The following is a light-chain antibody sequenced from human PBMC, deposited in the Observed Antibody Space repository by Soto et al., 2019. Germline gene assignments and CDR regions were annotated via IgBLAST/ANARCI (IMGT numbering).Light chain of an antibody. CDR3: QSYDSSLSGLYV. CDR1: SSNIGAGYD. Sequence: SVLTQPPSVSGAPGQRITISRTGSSSNIGAGYDVHWYRQLPGTAPKLLIFADTKRPSGVPDRFSGSKSGTSASLAITGLQAEDEADYYCQSYDSSLSGLYVFGTGTKVAVL. J-gene: IGLJ1*01. V-gene: IGLV1-40*01. CDR2: ADT.